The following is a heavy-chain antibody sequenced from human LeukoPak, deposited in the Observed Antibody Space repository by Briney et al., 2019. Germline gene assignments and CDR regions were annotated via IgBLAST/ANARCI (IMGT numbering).Heavy chain of an antibody. V-gene: IGHV1-2*02. D-gene: IGHD3-10*01. CDR3: ARRNYGSPRWFDP. CDR1: GYTFTTYY. J-gene: IGHJ5*02. Sequence: ASVKVSCKASGYTFTTYYIHWVRQAPGQGLEWMGWINPNSGGTKFAQKFQGRVTMTRDTSISTAYMDLSRLRSDDTAIYYCARRNYGSPRWFDPWGQGTLVTVSS. CDR2: INPNSGGT.